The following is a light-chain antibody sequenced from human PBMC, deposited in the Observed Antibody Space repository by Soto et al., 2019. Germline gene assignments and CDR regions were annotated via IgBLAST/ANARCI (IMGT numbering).Light chain of an antibody. CDR1: SSNIGSNT. V-gene: IGLV1-44*01. CDR2: SNN. Sequence: QSVLTQPPSASGTPGQRVTISCSGSSSNIGSNTVNWYQQLPGTAPKLLIYSNNQRPSGVPDRFSGSKSGTSASLAISGLQSEDEADYYCAACDDSLNGVVFGVGTKLTVL. J-gene: IGLJ2*01. CDR3: AACDDSLNGVV.